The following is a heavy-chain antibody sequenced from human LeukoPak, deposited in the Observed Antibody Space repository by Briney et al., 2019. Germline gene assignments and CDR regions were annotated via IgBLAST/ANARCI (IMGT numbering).Heavy chain of an antibody. CDR1: GFTFSSYG. Sequence: PGGSLRLSCAASGFTFSSYGMHWVRQAPGKGLEWVAVISYDGSNKYYADSVKGRFTISRDNSKNTLYLQMNSLRDEDTAVYYCAKDASFIAARGSEGFDYWGQGTLVTVSS. J-gene: IGHJ4*02. D-gene: IGHD6-6*01. CDR3: AKDASFIAARGSEGFDY. V-gene: IGHV3-30*18. CDR2: ISYDGSNK.